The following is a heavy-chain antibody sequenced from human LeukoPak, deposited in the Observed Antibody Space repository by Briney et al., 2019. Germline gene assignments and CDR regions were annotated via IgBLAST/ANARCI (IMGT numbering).Heavy chain of an antibody. V-gene: IGHV1-18*01. Sequence: ASVKLSCKPSGYTFTSYGIRWVRQAPGQGLEWMGWISAYNGNTNYAQKLQGRVTMTTDTSTSTAYMELRSLRSDDTAVYYCARDLESGIVVVPAAIPNYWGQGTLVTVSS. J-gene: IGHJ4*02. D-gene: IGHD2-2*02. CDR1: GYTFTSYG. CDR2: ISAYNGNT. CDR3: ARDLESGIVVVPAAIPNY.